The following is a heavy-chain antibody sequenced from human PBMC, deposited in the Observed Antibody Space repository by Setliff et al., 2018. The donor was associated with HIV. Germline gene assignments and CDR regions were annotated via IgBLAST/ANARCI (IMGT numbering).Heavy chain of an antibody. D-gene: IGHD6-13*01. V-gene: IGHV4-34*01. CDR1: GGSFNGYV. CDR3: ARSPAAEGF. Sequence: PSETLSLTCAVDGGSFNGYVWSWIRQAPGKGLEWIGEISHTESTNYNPSLKSRVTISVDASNNQFSLKLSSVTATDTAVYYCARSPAAEGFWGQGTLVTVSS. CDR2: ISHTEST. J-gene: IGHJ4*02.